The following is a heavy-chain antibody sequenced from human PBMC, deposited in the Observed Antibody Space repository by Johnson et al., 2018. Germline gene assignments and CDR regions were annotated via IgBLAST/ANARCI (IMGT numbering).Heavy chain of an antibody. CDR1: GFTFDDYA. J-gene: IGHJ3*02. V-gene: IGHV3-9*01. D-gene: IGHD6-19*01. CDR2: ISWNSGSI. Sequence: VQSGRSLRLSCAASGFTFDDYAMHWVRQAPGKGLEWVSGISWNSGSIGYADSVKGRFTISRDNAKNSLFLQTNSLRPEDTAWYYCAKGTLSAGSGISAAFDIWGQGTMVAVSS. CDR3: AKGTLSAGSGISAAFDI.